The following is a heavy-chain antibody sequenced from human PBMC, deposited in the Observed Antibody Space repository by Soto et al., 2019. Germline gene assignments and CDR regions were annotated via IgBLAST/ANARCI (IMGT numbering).Heavy chain of an antibody. CDR1: GGSFSGYY. J-gene: IGHJ5*02. CDR2: INHSGST. V-gene: IGHV4-34*01. Sequence: XGILSLTSAVYGGSFSGYYWSWIRQPPGKGLEWIGEINHSGSTNYNPSLKSRVTISVDTSKNQFSLKLSSVTAADTAVYYCARGRRIFGVVIRGWFDPWGQGTLVTVSS. D-gene: IGHD3-3*01. CDR3: ARGRRIFGVVIRGWFDP.